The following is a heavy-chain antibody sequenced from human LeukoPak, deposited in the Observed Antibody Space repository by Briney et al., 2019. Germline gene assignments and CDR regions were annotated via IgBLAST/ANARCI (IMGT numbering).Heavy chain of an antibody. CDR1: GGSISSGGHY. J-gene: IGHJ4*02. V-gene: IGHV4-31*03. Sequence: SQTLSLTCTVSGGSISSGGHYWSWIRQHPGKGLEWIGYIYYSGSTNYNPSLKSRVTISLHTSKNQFSLRLSSLTAADTAVYYCARRHYYNGRAYYFLDYWGQGTLVTVSS. CDR2: IYYSGST. D-gene: IGHD3-22*01. CDR3: ARRHYYNGRAYYFLDY.